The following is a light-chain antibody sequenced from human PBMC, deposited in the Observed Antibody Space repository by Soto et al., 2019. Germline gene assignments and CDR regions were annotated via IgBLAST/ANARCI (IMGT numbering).Light chain of an antibody. J-gene: IGLJ1*01. CDR2: YDN. V-gene: IGLV1-44*01. Sequence: QSALTQPPSASWTPGQRVTISCSGSNSNIGSNTVNWYQQLPGTAPKLLIYYDNLRPSGVPDRISGSKSGTSASLAISGLQSDDEADYYCAAWDDSLNGRVFGTGTKVTVL. CDR3: AAWDDSLNGRV. CDR1: NSNIGSNT.